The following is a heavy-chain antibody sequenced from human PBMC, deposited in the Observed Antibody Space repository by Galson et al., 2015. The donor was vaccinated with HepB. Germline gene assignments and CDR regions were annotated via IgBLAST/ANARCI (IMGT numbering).Heavy chain of an antibody. CDR1: GFSFSYYG. V-gene: IGHV3-33*06. CDR2: IWYDGDNK. Sequence: SLRLSCAASGFSFSYYGMHWVRQAPGKGLEWVALIWYDGDNKYYADSVKGRFTISRDNSRNTVYLQMNSLRAEDTAVYYCAKHKWGSGYYYFDYWGQGTLVTVSS. D-gene: IGHD3-22*01. CDR3: AKHKWGSGYYYFDY. J-gene: IGHJ4*02.